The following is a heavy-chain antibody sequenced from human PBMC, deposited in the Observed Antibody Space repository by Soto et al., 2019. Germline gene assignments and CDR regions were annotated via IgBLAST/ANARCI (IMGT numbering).Heavy chain of an antibody. CDR3: VKTYDGSGQPSHYFDP. D-gene: IGHD3-22*01. CDR2: INPKSGGT. V-gene: IGHV1-2*02. CDR1: GYSFTDYF. J-gene: IGHJ5*02. Sequence: QVQLVQSGAEVKKPGASVKVSCEASGYSFTDYFIHWVRQAPGQGLEWMGWINPKSGGTNYAQVFGGRVTMTRDTSISTAYMDLSGLRSDDTATYYCVKTYDGSGQPSHYFDPWGQGTPVTVSS.